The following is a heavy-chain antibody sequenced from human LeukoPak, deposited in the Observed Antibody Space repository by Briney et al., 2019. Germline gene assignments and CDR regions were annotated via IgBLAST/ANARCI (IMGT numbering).Heavy chain of an antibody. J-gene: IGHJ4*02. CDR3: AKEGPMTTVDY. Sequence: GGSLRLSCAASGFTFSSYTMNWVRQAPGKGLEWVSSVTSGGVNTYYATSVKGRFTISRDNAKNSLFLQMNSLRAEDTAVYYCAKEGPMTTVDYWGQGTLVTVSS. CDR2: VTSGGVNT. V-gene: IGHV3-21*04. CDR1: GFTFSSYT. D-gene: IGHD4-17*01.